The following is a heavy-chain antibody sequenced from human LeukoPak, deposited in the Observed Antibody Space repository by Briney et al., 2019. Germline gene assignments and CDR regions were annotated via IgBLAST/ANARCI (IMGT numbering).Heavy chain of an antibody. CDR2: NSGNI. Sequence: NSGNIGYAQKFQGRVTMTRNTSISTAYMELSSLRSEDTAVYYCARGVPRLRGLHPNWFDPWGQGTLVTVSS. V-gene: IGHV1-8*01. D-gene: IGHD5-24*01. J-gene: IGHJ5*02. CDR3: ARGVPRLRGLHPNWFDP.